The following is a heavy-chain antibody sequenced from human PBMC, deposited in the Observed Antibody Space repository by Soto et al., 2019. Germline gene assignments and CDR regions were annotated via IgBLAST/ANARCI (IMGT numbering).Heavy chain of an antibody. Sequence: EVQLVESGGGLVQPGGSLRLSCAASGFTVSSNYMSCVRQAPGKGLGWGSVIYSGGSTYYADSVKGRFTISRDNSKNTLYLKINSLRAENTAVYYCARGPGIPPFFDYWGQGTLVTVSS. CDR3: ARGPGIPPFFDY. V-gene: IGHV3-66*01. J-gene: IGHJ4*02. D-gene: IGHD3-10*01. CDR1: GFTVSSNY. CDR2: IYSGGST.